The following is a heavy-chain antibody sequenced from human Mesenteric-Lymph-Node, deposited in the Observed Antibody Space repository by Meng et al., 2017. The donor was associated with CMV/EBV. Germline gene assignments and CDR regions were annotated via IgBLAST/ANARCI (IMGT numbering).Heavy chain of an antibody. CDR2: IYHTGTT. V-gene: IGHV4-4*02. D-gene: IGHD5-12*01. CDR1: GGSSSSDNC. J-gene: IGHJ4*02. Sequence: VSGGSSSSDNCWRWVRQPPGRGLEWIGKIYHTGTTNYNPSLKSRVTMSADKSKNQFSLKLSSVSAADTAMYYCTIDRALYSGYALVYWGQGTLVTVSS. CDR3: TIDRALYSGYALVY.